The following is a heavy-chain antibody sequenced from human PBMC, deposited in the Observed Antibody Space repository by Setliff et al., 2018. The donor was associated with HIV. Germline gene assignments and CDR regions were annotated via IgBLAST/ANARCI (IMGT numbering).Heavy chain of an antibody. CDR3: ARFPSSTSFYYFDY. V-gene: IGHV4-61*09. J-gene: IGHJ4*02. Sequence: SETLSLTCTVSGGSISSGSYYWSWIRQPAGKGLEWIGHIYTSGSTNYNPSLKSRVIISIDTSKNQFSLKLFSVTAADTAVYYCARFPSSTSFYYFDYWGQGTLVTVSS. CDR1: GGSISSGSYY. CDR2: IYTSGST. D-gene: IGHD2-2*01.